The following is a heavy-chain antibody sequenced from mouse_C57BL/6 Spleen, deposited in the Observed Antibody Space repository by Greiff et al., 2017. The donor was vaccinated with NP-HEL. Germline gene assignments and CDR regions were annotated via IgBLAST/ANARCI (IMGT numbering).Heavy chain of an antibody. Sequence: QVQLQQPGAELVKPGASVKMSCKASGYTFTSYWITWVKQRPGQGLEWIGDIYPGSGSTNYNEKFKSKATLTVDTSSSTAYMQLSSLTSEDSAVYYCAIPSAQATAMDYWGQGTSVTVSS. CDR3: AIPSAQATAMDY. CDR1: GYTFTSYW. J-gene: IGHJ4*01. V-gene: IGHV1-55*01. CDR2: IYPGSGST. D-gene: IGHD3-2*02.